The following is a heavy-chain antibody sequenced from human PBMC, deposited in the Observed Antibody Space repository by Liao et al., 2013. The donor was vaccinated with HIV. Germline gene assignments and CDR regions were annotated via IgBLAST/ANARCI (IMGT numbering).Heavy chain of an antibody. CDR2: IYTSGST. V-gene: IGHV4-59*10. Sequence: QVQLQQWGAGLLKPSETLSLTCAVYGGSFSGHFWTWIRQPAGKGLEWIGRIYTSGSTNYNPSLKSRVTISIDTSKNQFSLKLSSVTAADTAVYYCARSMLLRPNWFDPWGQGTLVTVSS. D-gene: IGHD2-15*01. CDR3: ARSMLLRPNWFDP. CDR1: GGSFSGHF. J-gene: IGHJ5*02.